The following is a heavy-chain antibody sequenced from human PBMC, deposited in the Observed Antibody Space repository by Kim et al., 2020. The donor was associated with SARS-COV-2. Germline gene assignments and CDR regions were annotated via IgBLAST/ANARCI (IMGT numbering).Heavy chain of an antibody. CDR2: IYPGDSDI. CDR3: ARQIVVAPARAFDI. J-gene: IGHJ3*02. D-gene: IGHD3-22*01. V-gene: IGHV5-51*01. CDR1: GYSFTSYW. Sequence: GASLKISCKGSGYSFTSYWIAWVRQMPGKGLEWMGIIYPGDSDIRYSPSFQGQVTISAAKSISTAYLQWSSLKASDTAIYYCARQIVVAPARAFDIWGQGTMVTVSS.